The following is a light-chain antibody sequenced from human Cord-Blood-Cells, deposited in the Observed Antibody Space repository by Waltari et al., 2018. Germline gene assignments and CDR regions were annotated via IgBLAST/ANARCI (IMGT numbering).Light chain of an antibody. Sequence: EIVMTQSTATLSVSPGERATLSCRASQSVSSNLAWYQQKPGQAPRRLIYGASTRATGIPARFSGSGSGTEFTLTINSLQSEDFSVYYGQQYNNWPPYSFGQGTKLEIK. V-gene: IGKV3-15*01. J-gene: IGKJ2*03. CDR2: GAS. CDR3: QQYNNWPPYS. CDR1: QSVSSN.